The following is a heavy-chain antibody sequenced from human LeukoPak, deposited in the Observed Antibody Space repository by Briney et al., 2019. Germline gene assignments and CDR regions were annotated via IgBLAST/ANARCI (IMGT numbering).Heavy chain of an antibody. CDR3: ARGWSSVDTAIFGY. D-gene: IGHD5-18*01. V-gene: IGHV5-51*01. J-gene: IGHJ4*02. CDR1: GYSFANYW. Sequence: GESLKISCKGSGYSFANYWIAWVRQMPGKGLEWMGIIYPGDSDTRKSPSFKGQVSISADNSINTAYLQWNNLRASDTAMYYCARGWSSVDTAIFGYWGQGTLVTVSS. CDR2: IYPGDSDT.